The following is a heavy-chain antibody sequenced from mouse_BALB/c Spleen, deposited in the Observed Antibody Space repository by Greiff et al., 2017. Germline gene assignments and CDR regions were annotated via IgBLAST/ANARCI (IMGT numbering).Heavy chain of an antibody. J-gene: IGHJ4*01. CDR2: INPYNDGT. CDR3: ARGFDYYGSSFYAMDY. D-gene: IGHD1-1*01. Sequence: EVQLQESGPELVKPGASVKMSCKASGYTFPSYVMHWVKQKPGQGLEWIGYINPYNDGTKYNEKFKGKATLTSDKSSSTAYMELSSLTSEDSAVYYCARGFDYYGSSFYAMDYWGQGTSVTVSS. CDR1: GYTFPSYV. V-gene: IGHV1-14*01.